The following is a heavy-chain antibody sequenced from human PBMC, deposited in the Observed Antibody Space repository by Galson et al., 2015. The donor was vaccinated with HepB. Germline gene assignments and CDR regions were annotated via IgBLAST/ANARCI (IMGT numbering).Heavy chain of an antibody. CDR3: AKVPTGPLGSGWYAEYFQH. CDR1: GFTFSSYA. CDR2: ISGSGGST. J-gene: IGHJ1*01. Sequence: SLRLSCAASGFTFSSYAMSWVRQAPGKGLEWVSAISGSGGSTYYADSVKGRFTISRDNSKNTLYLQMNSLRAEDTAVYYCAKVPTGPLGSGWYAEYFQHWGQGTLVTVSS. D-gene: IGHD6-19*01. V-gene: IGHV3-23*01.